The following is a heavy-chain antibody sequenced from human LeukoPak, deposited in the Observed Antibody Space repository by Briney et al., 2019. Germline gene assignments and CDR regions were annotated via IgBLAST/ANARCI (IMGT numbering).Heavy chain of an antibody. CDR3: ARDPLGYSSSSWNYYYMDV. V-gene: IGHV1-18*01. Sequence: GASVKVSCKASGYTFTSYGISWVRQAPGQGLEWMGWISAYNGNTNYAQKLQGRVTMTTDTSTSTAYMELRSLRSDDTAVYNCARDPLGYSSSSWNYYYMDVWGKGTTVTVSS. D-gene: IGHD6-6*01. CDR1: GYTFTSYG. CDR2: ISAYNGNT. J-gene: IGHJ6*03.